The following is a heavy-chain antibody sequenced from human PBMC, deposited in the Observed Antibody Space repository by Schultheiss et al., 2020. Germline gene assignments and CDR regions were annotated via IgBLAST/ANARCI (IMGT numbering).Heavy chain of an antibody. V-gene: IGHV4-34*01. CDR3: AKSRRFLEWLLDY. CDR2: INHSGST. D-gene: IGHD3-3*01. Sequence: SQTLSLTCAVYGGSFSGYYWSWIRQPPGKGLEWIGEINHSGSTNYNPSLKSRVTISVDTSKNQFSLRLSSVTAADTAVYYCAKSRRFLEWLLDYWGQGTLVTVSS. CDR1: GGSFSGYY. J-gene: IGHJ4*02.